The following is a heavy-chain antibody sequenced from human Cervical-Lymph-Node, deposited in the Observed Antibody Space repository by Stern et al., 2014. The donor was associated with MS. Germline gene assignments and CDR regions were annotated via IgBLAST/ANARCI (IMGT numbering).Heavy chain of an antibody. Sequence: VQLVESGAEVKKPGASVRVSCKASGYTFTDYYLHWVRQAPGQGLEWMGRFNPNSGETHYAQRLQGRVTMTRDTSINTAYMELTRLISDDTAVYYCARFYYDSSSYSFDYWGQGTLVTVSS. V-gene: IGHV1-2*06. CDR1: GYTFTDYY. CDR2: FNPNSGET. J-gene: IGHJ4*02. D-gene: IGHD3-22*01. CDR3: ARFYYDSSSYSFDY.